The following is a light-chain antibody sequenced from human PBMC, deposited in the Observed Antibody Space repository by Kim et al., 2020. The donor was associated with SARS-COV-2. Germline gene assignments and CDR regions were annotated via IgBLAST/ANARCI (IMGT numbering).Light chain of an antibody. V-gene: IGKV1-8*01. CDR1: QGISSF. CDR3: QQYYSYPWT. J-gene: IGKJ1*01. CDR2: AAS. Sequence: ASAGDRVTITCPASQGISSFLAWYQQKPGKARKLLIYAASTLQSGVPSRFSGSGSGTDFTLTISCLQSEDFATYYCQQYYSYPWTFGQGTKVDIK.